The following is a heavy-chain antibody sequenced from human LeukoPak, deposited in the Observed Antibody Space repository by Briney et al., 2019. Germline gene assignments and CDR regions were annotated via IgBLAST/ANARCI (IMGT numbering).Heavy chain of an antibody. CDR1: GFTFSGYA. V-gene: IGHV3-23*01. J-gene: IGHJ4*02. CDR2: ISGSGGTT. D-gene: IGHD2-15*01. CDR3: AKRVVATFDY. Sequence: GGSLRLSCAASGFTFSGYAMSWVRQAPGKGLEWVSAISGSGGTTYCADSVKGRFTISRDNSKNTLYLQMNSLRAEDTAVYYCAKRVVATFDYWGQGTLVTVSS.